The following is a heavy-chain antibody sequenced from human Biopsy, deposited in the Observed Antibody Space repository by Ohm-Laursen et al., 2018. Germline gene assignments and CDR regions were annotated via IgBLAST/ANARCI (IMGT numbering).Heavy chain of an antibody. J-gene: IGHJ4*02. V-gene: IGHV1-2*02. CDR2: INCKTGAT. CDR3: ARDPLNGHKHFDY. CDR1: SCTFTDYN. Sequence: ASVKVSCKASSCTFTDYNIHWMRQAPGQGLEWLGYINCKTGATNYAQKFQGTVTMTRDTSISTAYLALGSLRSADTAIYYCARDPLNGHKHFDYWGQGSLVTVSS. D-gene: IGHD2-8*01.